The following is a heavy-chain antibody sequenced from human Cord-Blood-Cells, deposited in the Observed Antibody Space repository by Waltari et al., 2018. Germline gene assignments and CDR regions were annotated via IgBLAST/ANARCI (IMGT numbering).Heavy chain of an antibody. J-gene: IGHJ4*02. V-gene: IGHV4-39*01. Sequence: QLQLQESGPGLVKPSETLSLPCTVSGGSISSSSSYWGWIRQPPGKGLEWIGSIYYRGSTYYNPSLKSRVTISVDTSKNQFSLKLSSVTAADTAVYYCATLSSGWYYFDYWGQGTLVTVSS. CDR3: ATLSSGWYYFDY. D-gene: IGHD6-19*01. CDR2: IYYRGST. CDR1: GGSISSSSSY.